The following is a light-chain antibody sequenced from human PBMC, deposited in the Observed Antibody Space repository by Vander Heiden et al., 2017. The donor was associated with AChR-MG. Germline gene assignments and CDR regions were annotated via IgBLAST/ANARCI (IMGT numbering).Light chain of an antibody. Sequence: QSVLTPPPSVSVAPGQTVTISCTGTGSNIGTPYRVLCYQQLPGTAPKLLIFANTHRPSGVPDRFSGSKSGTSASLAITGLRVEDEATYYCQSYDNTVSSWVFGEGTKLTVL. V-gene: IGLV1-40*01. CDR3: QSYDNTVSSWV. CDR1: GSNIGTPYR. J-gene: IGLJ2*01. CDR2: ANT.